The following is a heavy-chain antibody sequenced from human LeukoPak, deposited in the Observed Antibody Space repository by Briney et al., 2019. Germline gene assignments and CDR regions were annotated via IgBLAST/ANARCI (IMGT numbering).Heavy chain of an antibody. J-gene: IGHJ5*02. CDR2: IDSDGSTT. CDR3: VRDRIGFDP. V-gene: IGHV3-74*01. D-gene: IGHD3-16*02. Sequence: QPGGPLRLSCAASGFTFNNYWMHWVRQAPGKGLVWVSRIDSDGSTTSYADSVKGRFTVSRDNAKNTVFLQMNSLRAEDTAVYYCVRDRIGFDPWGQGTLVTVSS. CDR1: GFTFNNYW.